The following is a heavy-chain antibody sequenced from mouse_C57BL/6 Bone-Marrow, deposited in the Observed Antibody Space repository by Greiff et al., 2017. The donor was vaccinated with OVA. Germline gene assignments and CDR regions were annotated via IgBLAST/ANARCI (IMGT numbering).Heavy chain of an antibody. CDR2: IDPSDSYT. CDR1: GYTFTSYW. Sequence: QVQLQQPGAELVMPGASVKLSCKASGYTFTSYWMHWVKQRPGQGLAWIGEIDPSDSYTNYNQKFKGKSTLTVDKSSSPAYMQLSSLTSEDSAVYYCARGGLRRPGAMDYWGQGTSVTVSS. CDR3: ARGGLRRPGAMDY. D-gene: IGHD2-4*01. J-gene: IGHJ4*01. V-gene: IGHV1-69*01.